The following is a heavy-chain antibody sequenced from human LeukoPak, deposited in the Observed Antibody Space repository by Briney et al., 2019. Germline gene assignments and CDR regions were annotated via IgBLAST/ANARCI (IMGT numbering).Heavy chain of an antibody. CDR1: GFTFSNFG. CDR2: ITTSSSAK. D-gene: IGHD5-24*01. CDR3: AGNVEMATIGDY. V-gene: IGHV3-48*02. J-gene: IGHJ4*01. Sequence: GGSLRLSCAASGFTFSNFGMNWVRQAPGKGPEWVSFITTSSSAKYYADSVKGRFTISRDNAKNSLELHMNSLREDDTAVYYCAGNVEMATIGDYWGQGTLVIVSS.